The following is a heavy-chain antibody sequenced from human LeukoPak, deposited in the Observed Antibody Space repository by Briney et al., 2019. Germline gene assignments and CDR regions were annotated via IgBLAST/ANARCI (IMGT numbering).Heavy chain of an antibody. CDR3: ARGVVPAATHRFDY. J-gene: IGHJ4*02. CDR2: INWNGGST. V-gene: IGHV3-20*01. Sequence: RPGGSLRLSCAASGFTFDDYAMSWVRQAPGKGLEWVSGINWNGGSTGYADSVKGRFTISRDNAKNSLYLQMNSLRAEDTALYHCARGVVPAATHRFDYWGQGTLVSVSS. D-gene: IGHD2-2*01. CDR1: GFTFDDYA.